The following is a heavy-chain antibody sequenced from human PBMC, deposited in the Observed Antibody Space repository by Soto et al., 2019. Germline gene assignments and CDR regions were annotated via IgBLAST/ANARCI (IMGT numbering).Heavy chain of an antibody. Sequence: LRLSCEASGFTLRNYAMTWIRQAPGKGLEWVSLISANDVGTYYAESVKTRFTISTDQSRNTVYLQMDSLRADDTAIYYCAKAKNDYNWDNRPPFDYWGQGTLVT. J-gene: IGHJ4*02. D-gene: IGHD1-20*01. CDR1: GFTLRNYA. CDR3: AKAKNDYNWDNRPPFDY. V-gene: IGHV3-23*01. CDR2: ISANDVGT.